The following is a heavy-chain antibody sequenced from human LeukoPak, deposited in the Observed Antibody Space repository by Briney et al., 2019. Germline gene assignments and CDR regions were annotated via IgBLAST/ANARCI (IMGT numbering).Heavy chain of an antibody. CDR3: AKNRGAPL. CDR1: GFTFSSYE. V-gene: IGHV3-48*03. D-gene: IGHD2/OR15-2a*01. CDR2: ISSSGSTI. J-gene: IGHJ4*02. Sequence: GGSLRLSCAASGFTFSSYEMNWVRQAPGKGLEWVSYISSSGSTIYYADSVKGRFTISRDNSKNTLYLQMNSLRVEDTAIYYCAKNRGAPLWGQGTLVTVSS.